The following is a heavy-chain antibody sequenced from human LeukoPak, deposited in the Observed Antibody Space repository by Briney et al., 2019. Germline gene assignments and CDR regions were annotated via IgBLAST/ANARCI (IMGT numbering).Heavy chain of an antibody. CDR2: IYWDDEG. CDR1: GFSLSSSGMG. CDR3: AQTLPQKWLVSFDH. D-gene: IGHD6-19*01. J-gene: IGHJ4*02. Sequence: SGPTLVKPTQTLTLTCSFSGFSLSSSGMGVAWIRQPPGKALEWLALIYWDDEGRYRSRVTITKDTSKNQVVLTMSNMDPVDTATYYCAQTLPQKWLVSFDHWGPGILVTVSS. V-gene: IGHV2-5*02.